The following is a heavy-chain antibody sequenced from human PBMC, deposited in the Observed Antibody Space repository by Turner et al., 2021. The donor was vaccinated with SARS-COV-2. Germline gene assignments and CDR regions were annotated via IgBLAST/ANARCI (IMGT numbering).Heavy chain of an antibody. CDR3: ARSTVTTPPDS. D-gene: IGHD4-17*01. CDR1: GFTFNDYG. V-gene: IGHV3-33*01. Sequence: QVQLVESGGGVVQPGRCLSISCAASGFTFNDYGMHWVRQAPGKGLEWLACICYDGIDKYYADSLKGRFTISRDNSKNTLYLQINNLRAEDTAVYYCARSTVTTPPDSWGPGTLVTVSS. J-gene: IGHJ4*02. CDR2: ICYDGIDK.